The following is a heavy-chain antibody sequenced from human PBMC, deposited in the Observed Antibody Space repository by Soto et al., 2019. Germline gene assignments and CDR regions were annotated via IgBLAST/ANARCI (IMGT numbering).Heavy chain of an antibody. V-gene: IGHV1-69*01. CDR2: IIPVFGTT. J-gene: IGHJ4*02. D-gene: IGHD5-12*01. CDR3: AKGDTGEVATTGPLDL. Sequence: QAQVVQSGPEVAKPGSSVKVFCKASEDIFGSSGFSWVRQAPGLGLEWMGGIIPVFGTTEYAEKFRGRVTISADDDKRTVYMELDSLTSDDTAVNYCAKGDTGEVATTGPLDLWGQGTLVTVSS. CDR1: EDIFGSSG.